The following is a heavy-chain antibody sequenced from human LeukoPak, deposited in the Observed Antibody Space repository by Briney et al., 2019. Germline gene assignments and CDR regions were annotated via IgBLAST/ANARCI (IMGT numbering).Heavy chain of an antibody. D-gene: IGHD6-6*01. CDR2: ISYDGSNK. CDR3: AKGLESHGMDV. CDR1: GFTFSSYG. V-gene: IGHV3-30*18. J-gene: IGHJ6*02. Sequence: PGRSLRLSCAASGFTFSSYGMHWVRQAPGKGLEWVAVISYDGSNKYYADSVKGRFTISRDNSKNTLYLQMNSLRAEDTAVYYCAKGLESHGMDVWGQGTTVTVSS.